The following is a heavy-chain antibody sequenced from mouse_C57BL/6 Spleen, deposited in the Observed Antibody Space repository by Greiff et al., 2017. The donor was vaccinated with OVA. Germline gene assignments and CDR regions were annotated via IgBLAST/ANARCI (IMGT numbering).Heavy chain of an antibody. Sequence: VQLQQSGPGLVKPSQSLSLTCSVTGYSITSGYYWNWIRQFPGNKLEWMGYISYDGSNNYNPSLKNRISITRDTSKNQFFLKLNSVTTEDTATYYCARAVLRGFADWGKGTLVTVSA. V-gene: IGHV3-6*01. D-gene: IGHD3-3*01. J-gene: IGHJ3*01. CDR2: ISYDGSN. CDR1: GYSITSGYY. CDR3: ARAVLRGFAD.